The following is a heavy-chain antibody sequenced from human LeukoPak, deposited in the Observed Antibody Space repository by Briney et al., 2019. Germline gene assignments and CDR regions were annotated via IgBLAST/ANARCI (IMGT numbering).Heavy chain of an antibody. V-gene: IGHV3-48*01. J-gene: IGHJ4*02. CDR2: ISSSSSTI. Sequence: GSLRLSCAASGFTFSSYSMNWVRQAPGKGLEWVSYISSSSSTIYYADSVKGRFTISRDNAKNSLYLQMNSLRAEDTAVYYCARASSYCTNGVCSAGRYFDYWGQGTLVTVSS. CDR3: ARASSYCTNGVCSAGRYFDY. CDR1: GFTFSSYS. D-gene: IGHD2-8*01.